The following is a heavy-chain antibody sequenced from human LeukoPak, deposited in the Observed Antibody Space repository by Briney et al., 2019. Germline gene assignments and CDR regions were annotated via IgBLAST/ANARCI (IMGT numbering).Heavy chain of an antibody. CDR2: IRSKAYGGTT. D-gene: IGHD3-16*01. V-gene: IGHV3-49*03. CDR1: GLTFGDYA. Sequence: GGSLRLSCTASGLTFGDYAMSWFRQAPGKGLEWVGFIRSKAYGGTTEYAAPVKGRFTISRDDSKSIAYLQMNSLKTEDTAVYYCTRDPGGSPDYWGQGTLVTVSS. CDR3: TRDPGGSPDY. J-gene: IGHJ4*02.